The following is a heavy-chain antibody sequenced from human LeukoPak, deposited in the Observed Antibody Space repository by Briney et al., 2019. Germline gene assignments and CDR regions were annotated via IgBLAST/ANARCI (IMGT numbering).Heavy chain of an antibody. CDR3: ARGEYYDFWSGYYTHNYYYFYMGV. CDR2: IKQDGSEK. CDR1: GFTFSSYW. J-gene: IGHJ6*03. D-gene: IGHD3-3*01. Sequence: GGPLRLSCAASGFTFSSYWMSWVRQAPGKGLEWVANIKQDGSEKYYVDSVKGRFTISRDNAKNSLYLQMNSLRAEDTAVYYCARGEYYDFWSGYYTHNYYYFYMGVWGKGTTVTVSS. V-gene: IGHV3-7*01.